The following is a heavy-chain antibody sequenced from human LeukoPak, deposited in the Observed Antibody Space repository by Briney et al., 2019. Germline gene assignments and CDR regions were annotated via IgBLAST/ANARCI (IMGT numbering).Heavy chain of an antibody. Sequence: GYIYYSGSTNYNPSLKSRVTISVDTSKNQFSLKLSSVTAADTAVYYCARAGSRMPDAFDIWGQGTMVTVSS. D-gene: IGHD2-2*01. J-gene: IGHJ3*02. CDR3: ARAGSRMPDAFDI. CDR2: IYYSGST. V-gene: IGHV4-59*01.